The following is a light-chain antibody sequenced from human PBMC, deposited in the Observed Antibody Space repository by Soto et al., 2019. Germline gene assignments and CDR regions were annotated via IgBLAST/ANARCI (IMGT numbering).Light chain of an antibody. CDR3: FSYIDNGTWL. CDR1: SSDVGSYNL. Sequence: QSALTQPTSVSGSPGQSITISCTGTSSDVGSYNLVSWYQQHPGEAPKVIIYGVTKRPSGVSNRFSGSKSGDTASLTISGLQAQDEADYYCFSYIDNGTWLFGGGTKLTVL. V-gene: IGLV2-23*02. CDR2: GVT. J-gene: IGLJ3*02.